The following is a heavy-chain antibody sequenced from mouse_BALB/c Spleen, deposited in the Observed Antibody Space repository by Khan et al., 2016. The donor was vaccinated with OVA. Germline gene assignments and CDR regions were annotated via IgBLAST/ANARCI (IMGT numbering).Heavy chain of an antibody. D-gene: IGHD1-2*01. J-gene: IGHJ3*01. CDR1: GYTFTDYY. Sequence: LEESGAELARPGASVKLSCKASGYTFTDYYINWVKQRTGQGLEWIGEISPGSGDTYYNEKFKGKATLTADKSSTTAYMKLSSLTSEASAVYFCARRNYFGYTFAYWGQGTLVTVSA. CDR3: ARRNYFGYTFAY. CDR2: ISPGSGDT. V-gene: IGHV1-77*01.